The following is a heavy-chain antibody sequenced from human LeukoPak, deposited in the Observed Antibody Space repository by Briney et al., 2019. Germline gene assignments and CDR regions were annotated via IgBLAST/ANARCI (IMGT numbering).Heavy chain of an antibody. D-gene: IGHD3-10*01. J-gene: IGHJ4*02. CDR2: VGANGVST. Sequence: GGSLRLSCAASGFTFGNYPFSWVRQAPGKGLEWVSVVGANGVSTLYANSVKGRFTISRDNFVNTLYLQMSSLRAEDTAVYYCAKDRGYTTGRDFDFWGQGALVTVSS. V-gene: IGHV3-23*01. CDR1: GFTFGNYP. CDR3: AKDRGYTTGRDFDF.